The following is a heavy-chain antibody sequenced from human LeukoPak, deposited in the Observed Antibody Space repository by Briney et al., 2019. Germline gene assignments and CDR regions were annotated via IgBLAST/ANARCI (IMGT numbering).Heavy chain of an antibody. CDR1: GGSISSGGYY. V-gene: IGHV4-31*03. CDR3: ARGVWGEAPYYYYGMDV. D-gene: IGHD7-27*01. J-gene: IGHJ6*02. CDR2: IYYSGST. Sequence: PSETLSLTCTVSGGSISSGGYYWSWIRQHPGKGLEWIGYIYYSGSTYYNPSLKSRVTISVDTSKNQFSLKLSSVTAADTAVYYCARGVWGEAPYYYYGMDVWGQGTTVTVSS.